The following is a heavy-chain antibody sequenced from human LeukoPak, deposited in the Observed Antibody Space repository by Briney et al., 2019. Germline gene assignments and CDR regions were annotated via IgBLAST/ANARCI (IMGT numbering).Heavy chain of an antibody. CDR1: GGSISSYY. V-gene: IGHV4-59*01. D-gene: IGHD3-22*01. CDR3: ARIMGDSSGYYYYDY. CDR2: IYYSGST. Sequence: PSETLSLTCTVSGGSISSYYWSWIWQPPGKGLEWIGYIYYSGSTNYNPSLKSRVTISVDTSKNQFSLKLSSVTAADTAVYYCARIMGDSSGYYYYDYWGQGTLVTVSS. J-gene: IGHJ4*02.